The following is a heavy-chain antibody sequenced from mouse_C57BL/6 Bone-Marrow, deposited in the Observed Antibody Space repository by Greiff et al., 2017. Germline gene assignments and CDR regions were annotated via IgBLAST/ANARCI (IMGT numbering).Heavy chain of an antibody. V-gene: IGHV1-69*01. CDR2: IDPSDSYT. D-gene: IGHD1-1*01. CDR3: ARSHYGSSWFAY. J-gene: IGHJ3*01. Sequence: QVQLQQPGAELVMPGASVKLSCKASGYTFTSYWMHWVKQRPGQGLEWIGEIDPSDSYTNYNQKLKGKSTLTVDKSSSTAYMRVSSLTAEDSAVYYCARSHYGSSWFAYWGEGTLVTVSA. CDR1: GYTFTSYW.